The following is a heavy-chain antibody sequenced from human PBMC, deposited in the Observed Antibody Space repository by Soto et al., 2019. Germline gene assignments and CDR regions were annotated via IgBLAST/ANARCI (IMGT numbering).Heavy chain of an antibody. CDR2: INAGNGNT. D-gene: IGHD2-15*01. CDR3: ARESRYCSGGSCYFLPGIDY. V-gene: IGHV1-3*01. Sequence: GASVKVSCKASGYTFTGYAMHWVRQAPGQRLEWMGWINAGNGNTNYAQKFQGRVTITADESTSTAYMELSSLRSEDTAVYYCARESRYCSGGSCYFLPGIDYWGQGTLVTVSS. CDR1: GYTFTGYA. J-gene: IGHJ4*02.